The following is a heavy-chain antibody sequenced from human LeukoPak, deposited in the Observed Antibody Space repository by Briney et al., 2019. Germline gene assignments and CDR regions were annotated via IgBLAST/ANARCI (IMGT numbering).Heavy chain of an antibody. CDR3: ARRRGYSYGLDY. J-gene: IGHJ4*02. D-gene: IGHD5-18*01. V-gene: IGHV3-66*01. Sequence: HPGGSLRLSCAASGLTLSGAWMSWVRQAPGKGLEWVSVIYSGGNTYYADSVKGRFTISRDNSKNTLYLQMNSLRAEDTAVCYCARRRGYSYGLDYWGQGTLVTVSS. CDR2: IYSGGNT. CDR1: GLTLSGAW.